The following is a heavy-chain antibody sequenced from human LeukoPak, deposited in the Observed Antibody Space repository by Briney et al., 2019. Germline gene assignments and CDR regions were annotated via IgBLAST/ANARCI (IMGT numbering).Heavy chain of an antibody. V-gene: IGHV4-4*02. CDR2: IYHSGST. J-gene: IGHJ4*01. Sequence: TSETLSLTCAVSGGSISSSNWWSWVRQPPGKGLEWIGEIYHSGSTNYNPSLKSRVTISVDKSKNQFSLKLSSVTAADTAVYYFARRVAGSGTLVDYWGHGTMVTVSS. CDR3: ARRVAGSGTLVDY. CDR1: GGSISSSNW. D-gene: IGHD1-26*01.